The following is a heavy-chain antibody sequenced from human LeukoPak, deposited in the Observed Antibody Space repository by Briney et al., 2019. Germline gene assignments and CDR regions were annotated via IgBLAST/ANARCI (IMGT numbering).Heavy chain of an antibody. D-gene: IGHD1-26*01. V-gene: IGHV3-23*01. CDR3: AREGSYNFGY. Sequence: LTGGTLRLSCAASGFTFARYGMTWVRQAPGKGLEWVSVSALTHGGYTTYYADSVKGRFTVSRDNSKSTLYLQMNSLRGDDTAVYYCAREGSYNFGYWGQGTLVTVSS. CDR1: GFTFARYG. CDR2: LTHGGYTT. J-gene: IGHJ4*02.